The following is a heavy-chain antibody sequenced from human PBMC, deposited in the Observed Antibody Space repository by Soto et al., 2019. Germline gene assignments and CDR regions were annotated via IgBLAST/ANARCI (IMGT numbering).Heavy chain of an antibody. Sequence: SSETLSLTCTVSGGSISSSSYYWGWIRQPPGKGLEWIGSIYYSGSTYYNPSLKSRVTISVDTSKNQFSLKLSSVTAADTAVYYCARRAAAGRKRINWFDPWGQGTLVTVSS. CDR1: GGSISSSSYY. CDR2: IYYSGST. CDR3: ARRAAAGRKRINWFDP. J-gene: IGHJ5*02. D-gene: IGHD6-13*01. V-gene: IGHV4-39*01.